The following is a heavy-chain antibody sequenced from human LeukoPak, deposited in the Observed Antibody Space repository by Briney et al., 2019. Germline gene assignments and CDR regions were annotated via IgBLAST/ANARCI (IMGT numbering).Heavy chain of an antibody. CDR1: GGSFSGSY. D-gene: IGHD3-9*01. Sequence: SETLSLTCAVYGGSFSGSYWSWIRQPPGKGLEWIGEINHSGSTHYNPSLKSRVTISVDTSKNQFSLKLTSVTAADTAVFYCARESGYYDVLTGYYNQNWFDPWGQGTLVTVSS. V-gene: IGHV4-34*01. CDR3: ARESGYYDVLTGYYNQNWFDP. J-gene: IGHJ5*02. CDR2: INHSGST.